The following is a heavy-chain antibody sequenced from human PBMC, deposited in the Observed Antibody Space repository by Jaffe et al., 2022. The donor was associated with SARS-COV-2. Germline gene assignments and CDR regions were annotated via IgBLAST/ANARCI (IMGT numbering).Heavy chain of an antibody. CDR1: GYIFSSYT. Sequence: QVQLVQSGAEVKKPGASVKVSCKASGYIFSSYTMHWVRQAPGQRPEWMGWINAGNGDTKYSQRFQGRVTITRDTSASTAYMELTSLRSEDTAMYYCARGQSVVAAPIYWGQGTLVTVSS. CDR3: ARGQSVVAAPIY. J-gene: IGHJ4*02. CDR2: INAGNGDT. V-gene: IGHV1-3*01. D-gene: IGHD2-15*01.